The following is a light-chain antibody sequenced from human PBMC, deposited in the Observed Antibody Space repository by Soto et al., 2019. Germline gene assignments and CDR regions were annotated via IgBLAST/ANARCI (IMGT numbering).Light chain of an antibody. CDR2: KAS. Sequence: DIQMTQSPSTLSASVGDRVTITCRASQSISSWLAWYQQRPGKAPKLLIYKASTLESGVPSRFSGTGSGTEFTLTISSLQPDDFATYYCQQFNSYSRTFGQGT. CDR1: QSISSW. V-gene: IGKV1-5*03. J-gene: IGKJ1*01. CDR3: QQFNSYSRT.